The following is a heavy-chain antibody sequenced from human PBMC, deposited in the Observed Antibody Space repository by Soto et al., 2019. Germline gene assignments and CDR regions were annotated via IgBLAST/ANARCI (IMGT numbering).Heavy chain of an antibody. J-gene: IGHJ3*01. V-gene: IGHV1-69*06. CDR2: TVPVFDTS. CDR3: ARGVSNSGAYYTGPSAYDL. CDR1: GGTFNGYG. D-gene: IGHD3-10*01. Sequence: HVQLVQSGAVVKKPGSSVEVSCKASGGTFNGYGISWVRQAPGQGLEWMGGTVPVFDTSKYAPRFQGRVTITEDKSTSTAYMELSSVRSEDTAIYFCARGVSNSGAYYTGPSAYDLWGQGTLVIVSS.